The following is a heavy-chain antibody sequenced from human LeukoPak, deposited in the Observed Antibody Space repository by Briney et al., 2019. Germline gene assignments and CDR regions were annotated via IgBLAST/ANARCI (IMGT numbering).Heavy chain of an antibody. D-gene: IGHD6-19*01. CDR1: GGTFTSYA. Sequence: SVTVSCKASGGTFTSYAISWVRQAPAQGLEWMGGIIPIFGTANYAQKFQGRVTITADESTSTAYMELSSLRSEDTAVYYCARSSFSIAVAAPYWYFDLWGRGTLVTVSS. CDR2: IIPIFGTA. J-gene: IGHJ2*01. CDR3: ARSSFSIAVAAPYWYFDL. V-gene: IGHV1-69*13.